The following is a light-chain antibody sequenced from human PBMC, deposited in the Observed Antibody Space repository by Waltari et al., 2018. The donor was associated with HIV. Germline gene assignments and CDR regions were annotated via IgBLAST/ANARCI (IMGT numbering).Light chain of an antibody. Sequence: DIQMTQSPTSLSAYVGETISISCRASQGISTYLNWYQKRGDKAPKLVIFGSSNLQSGVPSRFSGSGSGTEFTLIIRGLQPEDFASYFCQQSYNVPWTFGQGTKVET. V-gene: IGKV1-39*01. CDR1: QGISTY. CDR3: QQSYNVPWT. CDR2: GSS. J-gene: IGKJ1*01.